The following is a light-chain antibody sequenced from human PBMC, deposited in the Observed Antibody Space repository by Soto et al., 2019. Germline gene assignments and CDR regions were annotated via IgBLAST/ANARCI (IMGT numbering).Light chain of an antibody. V-gene: IGKV3-11*01. Sequence: EMVFTQSPDTLSLSRGQGATLPGRASQSTSTYLAWYQQKPGQAPRLLIYDASKRITGIPARFSGSGSGTDFTLTISSLEPEDFAVYYCQQRFNWPRTFGQGTKVDTK. CDR2: DAS. CDR3: QQRFNWPRT. J-gene: IGKJ1*01. CDR1: QSTSTY.